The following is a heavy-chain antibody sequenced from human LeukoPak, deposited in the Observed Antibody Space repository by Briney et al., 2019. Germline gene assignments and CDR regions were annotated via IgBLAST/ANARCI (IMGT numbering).Heavy chain of an antibody. CDR2: IYYGGST. J-gene: IGHJ4*01. CDR1: GGSITNYY. D-gene: IGHD4-17*01. V-gene: IGHV4-59*01. Sequence: SETLSLTCTVSGGSITNYYWGWIRQPPGKGLEWIGYIYYGGSTNYNPSLKSRVTISVDTSKNLFSLKLKSVTAADTAVYYCARHTTVVTPLDYWGHGTLVTVSS. CDR3: ARHTTVVTPLDY.